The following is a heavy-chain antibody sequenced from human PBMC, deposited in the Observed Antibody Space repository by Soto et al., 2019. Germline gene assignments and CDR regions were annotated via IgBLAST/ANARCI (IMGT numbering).Heavy chain of an antibody. CDR2: IYYSGST. V-gene: IGHV4-31*03. J-gene: IGHJ4*02. Sequence: PSETLSLTCTVSGGSISSGGYYWSWIRQHPGKGLEWIGYIYYSGSTYYNPSLKSRVTISVDTSKNQFSLKLSSVTVADTAVYYCAREGRDGYQPHLLDYWGQGTLVTVS. D-gene: IGHD2-2*01. CDR3: AREGRDGYQPHLLDY. CDR1: GGSISSGGYY.